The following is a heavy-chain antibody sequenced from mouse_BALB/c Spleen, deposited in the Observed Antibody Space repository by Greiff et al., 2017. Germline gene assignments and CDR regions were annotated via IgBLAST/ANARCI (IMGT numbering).Heavy chain of an antibody. CDR3: ARSRGLRLDYAMDY. Sequence: VQLQQSGAELARPGASVKMSCKASGYTFTSYTMHWVKQRPGQGLEWIGYINPSSGYTNYNQKFKDKATLTADKSSSTAYMQLSSLTSEDSAVYYCARSRGLRLDYAMDYWGQGTSVTVSS. CDR1: GYTFTSYT. V-gene: IGHV1-4*01. D-gene: IGHD3-1*01. CDR2: INPSSGYT. J-gene: IGHJ4*01.